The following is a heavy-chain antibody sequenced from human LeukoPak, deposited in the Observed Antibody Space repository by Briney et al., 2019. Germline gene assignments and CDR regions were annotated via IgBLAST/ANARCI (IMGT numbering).Heavy chain of an antibody. CDR3: ARLWSHSKTEDY. V-gene: IGHV4-39*01. D-gene: IGHD3-16*01. CDR1: GDSISSGLYA. J-gene: IGHJ4*02. Sequence: SETLSLTCTVSGDSISSGLYAWGWIRQPPGEGLEWIGNIYHNGDTYYNPSLRSRVTISVDTSENQFSLNLRTVTAADTAVYYCARLWSHSKTEDYWGQGTVVTVSS. CDR2: IYHNGDT.